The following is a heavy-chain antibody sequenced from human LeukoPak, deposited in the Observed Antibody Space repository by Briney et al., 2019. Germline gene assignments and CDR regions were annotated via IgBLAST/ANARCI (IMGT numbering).Heavy chain of an antibody. V-gene: IGHV1-18*01. Sequence: ASVKVSCKASGYTLTSTGICWVRQAPGQGLEWMGWVSAYNGNTNYAQKFRGRVTMTIDTSTNTAYMELRSLRSDDTAVYFCARDAPRWRNAFDFWGQGTMVTVSS. J-gene: IGHJ3*01. CDR3: ARDAPRWRNAFDF. CDR2: VSAYNGNT. CDR1: GYTLTSTG. D-gene: IGHD4-23*01.